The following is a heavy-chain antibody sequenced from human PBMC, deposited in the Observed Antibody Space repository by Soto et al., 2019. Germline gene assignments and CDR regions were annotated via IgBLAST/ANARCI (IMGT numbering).Heavy chain of an antibody. CDR3: ARDLGNGYSNPRPYYYGMDV. D-gene: IGHD4-4*01. CDR1: GGTFSSYA. V-gene: IGHV1-69*12. Sequence: QVQLVQSGAEVKKPGSSVKVSCKASGGTFSSYAISWVRQAPGQGLEWMGGIIPIFGTANYAQKFQGSVTITAAESTSTAYMELSSVRSQDTAVYYCARDLGNGYSNPRPYYYGMDVWGQGTTVTVSS. CDR2: IIPIFGTA. J-gene: IGHJ6*02.